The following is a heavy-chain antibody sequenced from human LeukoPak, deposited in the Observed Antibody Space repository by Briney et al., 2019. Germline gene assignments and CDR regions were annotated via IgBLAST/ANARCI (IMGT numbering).Heavy chain of an antibody. CDR3: ARGGNSGWFSQYFQH. Sequence: GRSLRLSCVASGFTFSSDTMNWVRQAPGKGLEWVSSISSSSSYRYYADSVKGRFTISRDNAKNSLYLQMSSLRAGDTAVYYCARGGNSGWFSQYFQHWGQGTLVTVSS. CDR2: ISSSSSYR. J-gene: IGHJ1*01. V-gene: IGHV3-21*01. CDR1: GFTFSSDT. D-gene: IGHD6-19*01.